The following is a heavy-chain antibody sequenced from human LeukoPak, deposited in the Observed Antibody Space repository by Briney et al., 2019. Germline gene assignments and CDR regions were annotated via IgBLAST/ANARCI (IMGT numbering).Heavy chain of an antibody. CDR3: ARVRKVKDSSGYYVDY. J-gene: IGHJ4*02. D-gene: IGHD3-22*01. Sequence: GGSLRLSCAASGFTFSGSAMHWVRQASGKGLEWVGRIRSKANSYATAYAASVKGRFTISRDNAKNSLYLQMNSLRAEDTALYYCARVRKVKDSSGYYVDYWGQGTLVTVSS. CDR2: IRSKANSYAT. V-gene: IGHV3-73*01. CDR1: GFTFSGSA.